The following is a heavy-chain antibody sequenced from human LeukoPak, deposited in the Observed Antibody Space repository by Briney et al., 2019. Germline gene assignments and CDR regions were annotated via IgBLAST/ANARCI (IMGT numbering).Heavy chain of an antibody. J-gene: IGHJ4*02. Sequence: PGGSLRLSCTASGFTFSTSSMNWVRQTPGKGLEWISYFGGSSTRLYYADSVKGRFTISRDNGRNSLYLQMNDVRAEDTGVYFCARDARSHCGTDACYGPYFDYWGQGSVVTVSS. CDR3: ARDARSHCGTDACYGPYFDY. CDR1: GFTFSTSS. D-gene: IGHD2-2*01. CDR2: FGGSSTRL. V-gene: IGHV3-48*01.